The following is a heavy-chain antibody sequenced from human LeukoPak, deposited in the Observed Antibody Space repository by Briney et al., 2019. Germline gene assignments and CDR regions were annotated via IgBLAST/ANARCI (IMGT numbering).Heavy chain of an antibody. CDR2: ITGSGHST. CDR3: AKSADLVACTRDYYFDY. D-gene: IGHD6-19*01. CDR1: GFTFNSYA. J-gene: IGHJ4*02. Sequence: PGGSLRLSCAASGFTFNSYAMSWVRQAPGKGLEWVSAITGSGHSTYYADSVKGRFTISRDNSKNTVYLQMNSLRAEDTAVYYCAKSADLVACTRDYYFDYWGQGTLVTVSS. V-gene: IGHV3-23*01.